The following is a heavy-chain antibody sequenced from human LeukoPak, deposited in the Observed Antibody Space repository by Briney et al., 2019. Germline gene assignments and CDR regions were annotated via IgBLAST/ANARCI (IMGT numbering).Heavy chain of an antibody. Sequence: PGGSLRLSCAASGFTFSSYSMNWVRQAPGKGLEWVSAISGSGGSTYYADSVKGRFTISRDNSKNTLYLQMNSLRAEDTAVYYCAKSPKGFGDYWVSWGQGTLVTVSS. CDR2: ISGSGGST. CDR3: AKSPKGFGDYWVS. D-gene: IGHD4-17*01. V-gene: IGHV3-23*01. J-gene: IGHJ4*02. CDR1: GFTFSSYS.